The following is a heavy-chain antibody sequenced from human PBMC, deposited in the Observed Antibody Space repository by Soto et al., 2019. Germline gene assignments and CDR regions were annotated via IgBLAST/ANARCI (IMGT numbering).Heavy chain of an antibody. V-gene: IGHV5-51*03. J-gene: IGHJ5*02. CDR1: GYSFTSYW. CDR3: AGRRECGGDCYGWWFDH. CDR2: IYPGDSDT. D-gene: IGHD2-21*02. Sequence: EVQLVQSGAEVKKPGESPKISCKGSGYSFTSYWIGWVRQMPGKGLEWMGIIYPGDSDTRYSPSFQGQVTISADKSISTAYLQWSRLKASDTAMYYCAGRRECGGDCYGWWFDHWGQGTLVTVSS.